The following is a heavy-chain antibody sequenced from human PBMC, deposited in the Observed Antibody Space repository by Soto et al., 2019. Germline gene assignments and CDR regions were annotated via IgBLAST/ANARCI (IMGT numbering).Heavy chain of an antibody. V-gene: IGHV3-15*07. D-gene: IGHD5-18*01. Sequence: GGSLRLSCAASGFTFSNAWMNWVRQAPGKGLEWVGRIKTKTDGGTTDYAAPVKGRFTISRDDSKNTLYLQMSSLKTEDTATYYCARTYTYHTNAFDPWGQGTLVTVS. CDR2: IKTKTDGGTT. J-gene: IGHJ5*02. CDR1: GFTFSNAW. CDR3: ARTYTYHTNAFDP.